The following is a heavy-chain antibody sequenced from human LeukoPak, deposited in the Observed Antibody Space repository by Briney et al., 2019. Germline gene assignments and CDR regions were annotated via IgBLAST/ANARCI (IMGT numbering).Heavy chain of an antibody. J-gene: IGHJ4*02. V-gene: IGHV1-18*01. CDR1: GGTFSSYA. Sequence: GASVKVSCKASGGTFSSYAISWVRQAPGQGLEWMGWISAYNGNTNYAQKLQGRVTMTTDTSTSTAYMELRSLRSDDTAVYYCARGPSYYDSSGYYWVDWGQGTLVTVSS. D-gene: IGHD3-22*01. CDR2: ISAYNGNT. CDR3: ARGPSYYDSSGYYWVD.